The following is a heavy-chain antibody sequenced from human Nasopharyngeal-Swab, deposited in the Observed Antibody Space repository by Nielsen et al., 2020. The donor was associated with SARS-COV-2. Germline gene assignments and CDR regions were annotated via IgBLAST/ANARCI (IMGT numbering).Heavy chain of an antibody. CDR1: GGSISSYY. V-gene: IGHV4-59*01. J-gene: IGHJ6*02. CDR3: ARLYDFWSGGLSYYYGMDV. D-gene: IGHD3-3*01. CDR2: IYYSGST. Sequence: LRLSCTVSGGSISSYYWSWIRQPPGKGLEWIGYIYYSGSTNYNPSLKSRVTISVDTSKNQFSLKLSSVTAADTAVYYCARLYDFWSGGLSYYYGMDVWGQGTTVTVSS.